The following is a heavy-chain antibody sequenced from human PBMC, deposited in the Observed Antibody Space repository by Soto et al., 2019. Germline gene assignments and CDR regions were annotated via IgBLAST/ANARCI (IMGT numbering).Heavy chain of an antibody. V-gene: IGHV3-49*03. CDR3: IGSFPF. CDR2: IRSQPYGGTT. J-gene: IGHJ1*01. CDR1: GFPFANFL. Sequence: EVYLVESGGGLVEPGRSLRLSCTGSGFPFANFLMSWFRQAPGKGLEWVGFIRSQPYGGTTQYAASVTGRFTISRDDSKGIAYLQMNSLKSEDSGVYYCIGSFPFWGQGTLVTVSS. D-gene: IGHD3-10*01.